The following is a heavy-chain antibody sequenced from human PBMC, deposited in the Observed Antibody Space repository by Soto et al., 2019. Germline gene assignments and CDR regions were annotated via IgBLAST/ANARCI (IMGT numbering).Heavy chain of an antibody. CDR1: DNTFTHYG. V-gene: IGHV1-18*01. CDR2: ISGYNGNT. CDR3: AATGGNYFGLDV. D-gene: IGHD2-8*02. Sequence: QVRLVQSGSEVKKLGASVKVSCKSSDNTFTHYGINWVRQAPGQGLEWMGWISGYNGNTKYAQKFQDRVTMTADTSTRTAFMEVRSLTSADTGVYFCAATGGNYFGLDVWGQGTTVTVSS. J-gene: IGHJ6*02.